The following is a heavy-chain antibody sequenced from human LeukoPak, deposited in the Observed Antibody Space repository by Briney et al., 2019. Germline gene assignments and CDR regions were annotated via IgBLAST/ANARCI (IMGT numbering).Heavy chain of an antibody. Sequence: GGSLRLSCAASGFTFSSYAMSWVRQAPGKGLEWVSSISSSSSYIYYADSVKGRFTISRDNAKNSLYLQMNSLRAEDTAVYYCARAMIVVVNAFDIWGQGTMVTVSS. CDR1: GFTFSSYA. J-gene: IGHJ3*02. CDR2: ISSSSSYI. CDR3: ARAMIVVVNAFDI. D-gene: IGHD3-22*01. V-gene: IGHV3-21*01.